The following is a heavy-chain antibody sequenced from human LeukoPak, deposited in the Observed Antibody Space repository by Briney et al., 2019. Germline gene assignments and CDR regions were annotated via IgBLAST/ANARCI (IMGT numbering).Heavy chain of an antibody. CDR1: GGYISSGSYY. CDR2: IYTSGST. CDR3: ARTYYDFWSGYYRDY. D-gene: IGHD3-3*01. V-gene: IGHV4-61*02. Sequence: SQTLSLTCTVSGGYISSGSYYWSWIRQPAGKGLEWIGRIYTSGSTNYNPSLKSRVTISVDTSKNQFSLKLSSVTAADTAVYYCARTYYDFWSGYYRDYWGQGTLVTVSS. J-gene: IGHJ4*02.